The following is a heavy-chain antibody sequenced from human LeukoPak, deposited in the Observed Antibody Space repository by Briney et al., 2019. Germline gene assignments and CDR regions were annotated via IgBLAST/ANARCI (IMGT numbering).Heavy chain of an antibody. CDR3: ATVGLDYDSSGYPDY. CDR1: GGTFSSYA. Sequence: SVKVSCKASGGTFSSYAISWVRQAPGQGLEWMGGITPIFGTANYAQKFQGRVTITADESTSTAYMELSSLRSEDTAVYYCATVGLDYDSSGYPDYWGQGTLVTVSS. V-gene: IGHV1-69*01. CDR2: ITPIFGTA. J-gene: IGHJ4*02. D-gene: IGHD3-22*01.